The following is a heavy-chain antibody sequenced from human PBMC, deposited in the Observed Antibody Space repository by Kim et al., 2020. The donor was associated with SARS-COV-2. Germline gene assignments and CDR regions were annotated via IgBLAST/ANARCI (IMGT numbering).Heavy chain of an antibody. CDR2: INPSGGST. CDR3: ARDRVYCGGDCYPYY. D-gene: IGHD2-21*02. J-gene: IGHJ4*02. Sequence: ASVKVSCKASGYTFTSYYMHWVRQAPGQGLEWMGIINPSGGSTSYAQKFQGRVTMTRDTATNTVYMELSSLRSEDTAVYYCARDRVYCGGDCYPYYWGQGTLVTVSS. CDR1: GYTFTSYY. V-gene: IGHV1-46*01.